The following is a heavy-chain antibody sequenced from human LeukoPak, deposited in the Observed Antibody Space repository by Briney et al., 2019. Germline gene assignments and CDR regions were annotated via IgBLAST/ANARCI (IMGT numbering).Heavy chain of an antibody. CDR3: AREGEYYYDSSGYYLDY. CDR2: ISAYNGNT. Sequence: ASVKVSRKASGYTFTSYGISWVRQAPGQGLEWMGWISAYNGNTNYAQKLQGRVTMTTDTSTSTAYMELRSLRSDDTAVYYCAREGEYYYDSSGYYLDYWGQGTLVTVSS. V-gene: IGHV1-18*01. D-gene: IGHD3-22*01. J-gene: IGHJ4*02. CDR1: GYTFTSYG.